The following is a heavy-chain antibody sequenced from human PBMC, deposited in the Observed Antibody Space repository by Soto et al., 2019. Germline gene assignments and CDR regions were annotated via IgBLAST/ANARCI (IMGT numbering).Heavy chain of an antibody. CDR3: ATFPRSSKRGY. Sequence: EVQLVESGGNWVHPGGSRGPPGAASGLTFSSYKRNWVRQAQGRGLEWVSYISDGGSTIYYADSVKGRFTISRDNAKNSLYLQMNSLGAEDTAVYYCATFPRSSKRGYWGQGTLVTVSS. CDR2: ISDGGSTI. D-gene: IGHD4-4*01. V-gene: IGHV3-48*03. J-gene: IGHJ4*02. CDR1: GLTFSSYK.